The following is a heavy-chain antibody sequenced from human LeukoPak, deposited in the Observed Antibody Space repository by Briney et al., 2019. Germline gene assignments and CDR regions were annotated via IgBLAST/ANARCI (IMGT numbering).Heavy chain of an antibody. D-gene: IGHD3-10*01. CDR3: ARGELWFGVDY. CDR2: ISAYNGNT. Sequence: ASVKVSCKASGYTFTSYGINWVRQAPGQGLEWMGWISAYNGNTNYTQKLQGRVTMTTDTFTSTAYMELRSLRSDDTAVYFCARGELWFGVDYWGQGTLVTVSS. J-gene: IGHJ4*02. V-gene: IGHV1-18*01. CDR1: GYTFTSYG.